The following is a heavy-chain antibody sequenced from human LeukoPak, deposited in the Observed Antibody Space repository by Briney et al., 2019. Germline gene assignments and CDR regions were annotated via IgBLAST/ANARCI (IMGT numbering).Heavy chain of an antibody. CDR3: VRGSSLSGSMFDY. CDR1: GYSFTSYW. Sequence: GESLKISCKGSGYSFTSYWIGWVRQMPGKGLEWMAIIYPGDADTGYNPSFQGQVTISADKSISTAYLQWSSLRASDTAMYYCVRGSSLSGSMFDYWGQGTLVTVSS. V-gene: IGHV5-51*01. J-gene: IGHJ4*02. CDR2: IYPGDADT. D-gene: IGHD1-1*01.